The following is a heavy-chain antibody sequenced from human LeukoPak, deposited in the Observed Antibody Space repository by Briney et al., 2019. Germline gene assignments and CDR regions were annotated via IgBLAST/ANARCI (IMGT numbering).Heavy chain of an antibody. CDR1: GYSISSGYY. CDR3: ARDQDIVVVLANWVWFDP. CDR2: IYHSGST. J-gene: IGHJ5*02. Sequence: SETLSLTCTVSGYSISSGYYWGWIRQPPGKGLEWIGSIYHSGSTYYNPSLKSRVTISVDTSKNQFSLKLSSVTAADTAVYYCARDQDIVVVLANWVWFDPWGQGTLVTVSS. D-gene: IGHD2-2*01. V-gene: IGHV4-38-2*02.